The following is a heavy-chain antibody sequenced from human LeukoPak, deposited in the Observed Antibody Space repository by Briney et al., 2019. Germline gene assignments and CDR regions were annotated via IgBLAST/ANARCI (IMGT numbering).Heavy chain of an antibody. CDR3: ASSGIAAAGNTQAFDY. CDR1: GGSISSYY. J-gene: IGHJ4*02. V-gene: IGHV4-59*01. CDR2: IYYSGST. Sequence: SETLSLTCTVSGGSISSYYWSWLRQPPGKGLEWIGYIYYSGSTNYNPSLKSRVTISVDTSKNQFSLKLSSVTAADTAVYYCASSGIAAAGNTQAFDYWGQGTLVTVSS. D-gene: IGHD6-13*01.